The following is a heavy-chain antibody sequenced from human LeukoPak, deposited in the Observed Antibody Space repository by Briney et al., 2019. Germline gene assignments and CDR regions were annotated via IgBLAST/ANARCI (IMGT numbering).Heavy chain of an antibody. Sequence: SCKASGYTFTGYYMHWVRQAPGKGLEWVAVIWYDGSNKHYADSVKGRFTISRDNSKNTMNLQMNSLRAEDTAVYYCARELSMVRGPYYYGMDVWGQGTTVIVSS. V-gene: IGHV3-33*01. CDR1: GYTFTGYY. CDR2: IWYDGSNK. CDR3: ARELSMVRGPYYYGMDV. J-gene: IGHJ6*02. D-gene: IGHD3-10*01.